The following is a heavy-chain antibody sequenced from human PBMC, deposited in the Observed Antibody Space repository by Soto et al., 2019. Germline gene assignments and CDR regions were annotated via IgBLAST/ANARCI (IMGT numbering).Heavy chain of an antibody. CDR2: IYPGDSDT. Sequence: GESLKISCKGSGYSFTSYWIGWVRQMPGKGLEWMGIIYPGDSDTRYSPSFQGQVTISADKSISTAYLQWSSLKASDTAMYYCARLYYYDSSGYSPSYFDYWGQGTLVTVSS. D-gene: IGHD3-22*01. CDR1: GYSFTSYW. CDR3: ARLYYYDSSGYSPSYFDY. V-gene: IGHV5-51*01. J-gene: IGHJ4*02.